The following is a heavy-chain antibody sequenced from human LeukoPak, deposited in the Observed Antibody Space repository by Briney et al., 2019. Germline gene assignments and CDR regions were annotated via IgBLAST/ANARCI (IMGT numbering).Heavy chain of an antibody. CDR1: GFTFSAAW. CDR3: ARDSGHTGYDLLDY. D-gene: IGHD5-12*01. V-gene: IGHV3-7*01. Sequence: GGSLRLSCAASGFTFSAAWMNWVRQAPGKGLEWVANIKHDGSEKYYVDSVEGRFTISRDNAKNSLFLQMNSLRAEDTAVYYCARDSGHTGYDLLDYWGQGTLVTVSS. J-gene: IGHJ4*02. CDR2: IKHDGSEK.